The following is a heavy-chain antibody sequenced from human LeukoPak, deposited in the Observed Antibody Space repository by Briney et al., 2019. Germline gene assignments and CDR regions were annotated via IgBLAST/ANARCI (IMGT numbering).Heavy chain of an antibody. V-gene: IGHV3-20*04. Sequence: GGSLRLSCTASGFTFIDYGMSWVRQVPGKGLEGVSTIKWNGGSIGYAESVKGRFTISRDNAKNSLYLQMKSLRVEDTAVYYCSRDSFGEWLTAGLDYWGQGTLVTVSS. CDR2: IKWNGGSI. CDR3: SRDSFGEWLTAGLDY. CDR1: GFTFIDYG. D-gene: IGHD3-10*01. J-gene: IGHJ4*02.